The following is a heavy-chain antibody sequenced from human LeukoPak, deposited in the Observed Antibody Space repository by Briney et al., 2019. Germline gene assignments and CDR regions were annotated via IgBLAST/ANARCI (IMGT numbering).Heavy chain of an antibody. V-gene: IGHV3-21*04. Sequence: GGSLRLSCAASGFTFSSYTMNWVRQAPGKGLEWVSSITSSSTYIKYEDSLKGRFTISRDNSKNTLFLQVNSLRAEDTAVYYCGKDPNGDYVGAFDMWGQGTMVTVSP. CDR2: ITSSSTYI. CDR3: GKDPNGDYVGAFDM. D-gene: IGHD4-17*01. CDR1: GFTFSSYT. J-gene: IGHJ3*02.